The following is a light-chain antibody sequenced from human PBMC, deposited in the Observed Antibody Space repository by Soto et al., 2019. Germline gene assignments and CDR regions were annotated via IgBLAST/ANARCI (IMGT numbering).Light chain of an antibody. J-gene: IGKJ1*01. CDR3: QQYNNWWT. V-gene: IGKV3D-20*02. CDR1: QSVNSNY. CDR2: DAS. Sequence: EIVLTQSPGTLSLSPGERATLSCRASQSVNSNYLAWYQQKSGQAPRLLIYDASSRATGIPDRFSGSGSGTDFTLTISRLEPEDFAVYYCQQYNNWWTFGQGTKVEIK.